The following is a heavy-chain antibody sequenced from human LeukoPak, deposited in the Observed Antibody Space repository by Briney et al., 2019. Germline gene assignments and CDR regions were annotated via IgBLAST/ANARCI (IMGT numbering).Heavy chain of an antibody. CDR1: GFTFSSYS. Sequence: GGSLRLSCAASGFTFSSYSMNWVRQAPGKGLEWVSSISSSSSYIYYADSVKGRFTISRDNAKNSLYLKMNSLRAEDTAVYYCAREDRPNDFWSGYPDYWGQGTLVTVSS. D-gene: IGHD3-3*01. V-gene: IGHV3-21*01. CDR2: ISSSSSYI. J-gene: IGHJ4*02. CDR3: AREDRPNDFWSGYPDY.